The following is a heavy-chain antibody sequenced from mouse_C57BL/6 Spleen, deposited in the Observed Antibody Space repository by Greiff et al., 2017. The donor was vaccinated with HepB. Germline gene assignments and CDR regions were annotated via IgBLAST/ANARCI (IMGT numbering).Heavy chain of an antibody. CDR2: IDPSDSYT. Sequence: QVQLQQPGAELVRPGTSVKLSCKASGYTFTSYWMHWVKQRPGQGLEWIGVIDPSDSYTNYNQKFKGKATLTVDTSSSTAYMQLSSLTSEDSAVYYCARGRVTTVVAPFAYWGQGTLVTVSA. V-gene: IGHV1-59*01. J-gene: IGHJ3*01. CDR1: GYTFTSYW. CDR3: ARGRVTTVVAPFAY. D-gene: IGHD1-1*01.